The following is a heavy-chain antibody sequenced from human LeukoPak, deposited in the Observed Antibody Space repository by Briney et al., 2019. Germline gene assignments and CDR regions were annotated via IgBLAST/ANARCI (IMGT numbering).Heavy chain of an antibody. CDR3: ARDMARGLTNWFDP. CDR2: IYYSGST. Sequence: SETLSLTCTVSGGSISSGGYYRSWIRQHPGKGLEWIGYIYYSGSTYYNPSLKSRVTISVDTSKNQFSLKLSSVTAADTAVCYCARDMARGLTNWFDPWGQGTLVTVSS. J-gene: IGHJ5*02. CDR1: GGSISSGGYY. D-gene: IGHD3-10*01. V-gene: IGHV4-31*03.